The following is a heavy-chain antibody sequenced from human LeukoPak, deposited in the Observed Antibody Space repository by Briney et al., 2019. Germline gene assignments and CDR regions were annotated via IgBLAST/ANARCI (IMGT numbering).Heavy chain of an antibody. J-gene: IGHJ3*02. V-gene: IGHV3-30*02. CDR1: GFTFSSYG. D-gene: IGHD5-24*01. CDR3: AKAGMEMATIKGAFDI. CDR2: IRYDGSNK. Sequence: GGSLRLSCAASGFTFSSYGMHWVRQAPGKGLEWVAFIRYDGSNKYYADSVKGRFTISRDNSKNTLYLQMNSLRAEDTAVYYCAKAGMEMATIKGAFDIWGQGTMVTVPS.